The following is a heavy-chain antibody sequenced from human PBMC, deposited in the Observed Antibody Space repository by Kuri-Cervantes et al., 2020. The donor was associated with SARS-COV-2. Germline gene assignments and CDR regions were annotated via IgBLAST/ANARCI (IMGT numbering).Heavy chain of an antibody. V-gene: IGHV4-38-2*02. D-gene: IGHD6-19*01. J-gene: IGHJ4*02. Sequence: GSLRLSCAVSGYSISSGYYWGWIRQPPGKGLEWIGSIYHSGSTYYNPSLKSRVTISVDTSKNQFSLKLSSVTAADTAVYYCARDVTYSSGHADYWGQGTLVTVSS. CDR3: ARDVTYSSGHADY. CDR1: GYSISSGYY. CDR2: IYHSGST.